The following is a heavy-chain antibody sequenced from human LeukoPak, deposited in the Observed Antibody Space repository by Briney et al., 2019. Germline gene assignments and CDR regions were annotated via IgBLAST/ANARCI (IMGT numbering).Heavy chain of an antibody. CDR1: GGSISSRNYY. V-gene: IGHV4-39*07. D-gene: IGHD3-3*01. Sequence: PSETLSLTCTVSGGSISSRNYYWGWIRQPPGKGLEWIGSIYYSGSTYYNPSLKGRVTISVDTSKNQFSLKLSSVTAADTAVYYCASRSSIWSGYQDTLYYFDSWGQGTLVTVSS. CDR3: ASRSSIWSGYQDTLYYFDS. J-gene: IGHJ4*02. CDR2: IYYSGST.